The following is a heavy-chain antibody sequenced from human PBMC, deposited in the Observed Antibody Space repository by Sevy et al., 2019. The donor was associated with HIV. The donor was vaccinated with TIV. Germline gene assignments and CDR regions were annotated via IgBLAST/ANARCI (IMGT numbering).Heavy chain of an antibody. D-gene: IGHD5-12*01. Sequence: SETLSLTCTVSGGSISSYYWSWIRQPPGKGLEWIGYIYYSGNTNYNPSLKSRVTISVDTSKNQFSLKLSSVTAADTAAYYCARGRYADVDYYHYMDVWGKGTTVTVSS. CDR2: IYYSGNT. J-gene: IGHJ6*03. CDR3: ARGRYADVDYYHYMDV. V-gene: IGHV4-59*01. CDR1: GGSISSYY.